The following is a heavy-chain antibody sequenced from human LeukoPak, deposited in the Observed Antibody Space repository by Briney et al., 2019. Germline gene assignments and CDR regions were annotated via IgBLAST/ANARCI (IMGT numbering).Heavy chain of an antibody. CDR2: IYTSGST. CDR1: GGSISSGSYY. CDR3: ARDRGSGVTTYYYYYMDV. V-gene: IGHV4-61*02. J-gene: IGHJ6*03. D-gene: IGHD4-11*01. Sequence: SETLSLTCTVSGGSISSGSYYWSWIRQPAGKGLEWIGRIYTSGSTNYNPSLKSRVTMSVDTSKNQFSLKLSSVTAADTAVYYCARDRGSGVTTYYYYYMDVWGKGTTVTVSS.